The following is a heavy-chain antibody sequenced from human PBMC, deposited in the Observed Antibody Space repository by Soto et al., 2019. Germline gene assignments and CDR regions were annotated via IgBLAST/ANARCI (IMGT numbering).Heavy chain of an antibody. CDR2: ISGSGGST. CDR1: GFTFSSYA. J-gene: IGHJ4*02. D-gene: IGHD3-9*01. Sequence: SLRLSCAASGFTFSSYAMSWVRQAPGKGLEWVSAISGSGGSTYYADSVKGRFTISRDNSKNTLYLQMNSLRAEDTAVYYCAKQNTYYNILTGYYTFDYWGQGTLVTVSS. V-gene: IGHV3-23*01. CDR3: AKQNTYYNILTGYYTFDY.